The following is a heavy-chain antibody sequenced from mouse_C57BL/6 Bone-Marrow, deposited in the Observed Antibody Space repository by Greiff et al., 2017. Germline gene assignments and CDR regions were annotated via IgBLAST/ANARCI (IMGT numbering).Heavy chain of an antibody. V-gene: IGHV1-26*01. Sequence: VQLQQSGPELVKPGASVKISCKASGYTFTDYYMNWVKQSHGKSLEWIGDINPNNGGTSYNQKFKGKATLTVDQSSSKAYMELRSLTSEDSAVYYCARKGGDYWGQGTSVTVSS. CDR3: ARKGGDY. J-gene: IGHJ4*01. CDR2: INPNNGGT. CDR1: GYTFTDYY.